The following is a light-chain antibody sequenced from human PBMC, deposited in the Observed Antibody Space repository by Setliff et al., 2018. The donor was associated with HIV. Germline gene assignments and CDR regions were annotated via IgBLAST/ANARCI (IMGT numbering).Light chain of an antibody. Sequence: QSALAQPASVSGSPGQSITMSCTGTSSDVGGHNYVSWYQQHPGKAPKLMIYDVTKRPSGVPDRFSGSKSGNTASLTISGLQAEDEADYYCCSYAGSYTYIFGTGTKVTVL. J-gene: IGLJ1*01. V-gene: IGLV2-11*01. CDR2: DVT. CDR1: SSDVGGHNY. CDR3: CSYAGSYTYI.